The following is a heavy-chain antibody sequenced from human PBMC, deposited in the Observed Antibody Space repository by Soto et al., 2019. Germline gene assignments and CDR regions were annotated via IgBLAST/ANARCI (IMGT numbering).Heavy chain of an antibody. Sequence: QAQLVQSGAEVKKPGASVKVSCKASGYTFTSYYMHWVRQAPGQGLEWMGIINPSGGSTSYAQKFQGRVTMTRDTSTSTVYMELSSLRSEDTAVYYCARDGLYYYYVWGSYPQGGYVPYWGQGTLVTVSS. V-gene: IGHV1-46*01. CDR2: INPSGGST. J-gene: IGHJ4*02. CDR1: GYTFTSYY. D-gene: IGHD3-16*02. CDR3: ARDGLYYYYVWGSYPQGGYVPY.